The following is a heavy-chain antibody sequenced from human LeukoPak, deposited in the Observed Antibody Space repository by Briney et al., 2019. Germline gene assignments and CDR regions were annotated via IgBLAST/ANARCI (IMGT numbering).Heavy chain of an antibody. J-gene: IGHJ4*02. D-gene: IGHD6-19*01. CDR3: ARVAGGYYFDY. CDR2: IKQDGSEK. CDR1: GFTFSSVL. V-gene: IGHV3-7*01. Sequence: GGALRLSCAAPGFTFSSVLIRWVRQAPGKGLEWVANIKQDGSEKYYVDSVKGRFTISRDNAKNSLYLQMNSLRAEDTAVYYCARVAGGYYFDYWGQGTLVTVSS.